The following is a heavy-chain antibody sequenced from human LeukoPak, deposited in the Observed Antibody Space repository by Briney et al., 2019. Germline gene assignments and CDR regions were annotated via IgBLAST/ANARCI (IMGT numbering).Heavy chain of an antibody. CDR2: IYPDDSTT. Sequence: GESLKISCKGSGYSFASYWIGWVRQRPGKGLEWMGIIYPDDSTTRYSPSFQGEVTVSADKSTSTAYLRWSSLKASDTAMYYYARQNVGAPDDWGQGTLVTVSS. CDR1: GYSFASYW. V-gene: IGHV5-51*01. D-gene: IGHD1-26*01. CDR3: ARQNVGAPDD. J-gene: IGHJ4*02.